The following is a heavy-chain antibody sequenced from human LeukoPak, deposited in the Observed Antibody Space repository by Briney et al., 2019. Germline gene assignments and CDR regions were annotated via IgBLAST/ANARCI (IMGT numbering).Heavy chain of an antibody. CDR2: ISSSSSYI. CDR1: GFTFSSYS. D-gene: IGHD3-3*01. Sequence: GGSLRLSCAASGFTFSSYSMNWVRQAPEKGLEWVSSISSSSSYIYYADSVEGRFTISRDNAKNSLYLQMNSLRAEDTAVYYCARGSYDFWSGYFPHNWFDPWGQGTLVTVSS. CDR3: ARGSYDFWSGYFPHNWFDP. J-gene: IGHJ5*02. V-gene: IGHV3-21*01.